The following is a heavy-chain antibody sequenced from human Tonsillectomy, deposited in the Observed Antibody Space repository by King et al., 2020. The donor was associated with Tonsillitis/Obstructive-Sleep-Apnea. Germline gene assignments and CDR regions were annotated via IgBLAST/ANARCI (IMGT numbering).Heavy chain of an antibody. V-gene: IGHV7-4-1*02. CDR2: INTNTGNP. CDR3: ARVGYDFWSGSHTYYYYYYMDV. Sequence: QLVQSGSELKKPGASVKVSCKASGYTFTSYAMNWVRQAPGQGLEWMGCINTNTGNPTYAQGFTGRFVFSLDTSVSTAYLQISSLKAEDTAVYYCARVGYDFWSGSHTYYYYYYMDVWGKGTTVTVSS. D-gene: IGHD3-3*01. J-gene: IGHJ6*03. CDR1: GYTFTSYA.